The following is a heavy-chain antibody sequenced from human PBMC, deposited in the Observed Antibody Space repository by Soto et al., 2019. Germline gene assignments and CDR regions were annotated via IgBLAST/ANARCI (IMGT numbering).Heavy chain of an antibody. CDR1: GGSISSGGYY. CDR3: AKGRGYSYGLDP. CDR2: IYYSGTT. J-gene: IGHJ5*02. D-gene: IGHD5-18*01. Sequence: NPSETLSLTCTVSGGSISSGGYYWSWIRQHPGKGLEWIGYIYYSGTTSCSPSLKSRVAISLDTSKNQFSLSLSSVTAADTAVYYCAKGRGYSYGLDPWGQGTLVTVSS. V-gene: IGHV4-30-4*08.